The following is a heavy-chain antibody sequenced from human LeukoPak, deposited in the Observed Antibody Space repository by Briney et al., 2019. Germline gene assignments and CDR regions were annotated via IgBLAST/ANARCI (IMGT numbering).Heavy chain of an antibody. Sequence: SGPLSLTCAVYGGSFSGYYWSWIRQPPGKGREWIGEINHSGSTNYNPSLKSRVTISVHTSKNQFSLKLSSVTAADTAVYYCARGTPKLLWFGRPFDYWGQGTLVTVSS. CDR1: GGSFSGYY. V-gene: IGHV4-34*01. J-gene: IGHJ4*02. CDR3: ARGTPKLLWFGRPFDY. CDR2: INHSGST. D-gene: IGHD3-10*01.